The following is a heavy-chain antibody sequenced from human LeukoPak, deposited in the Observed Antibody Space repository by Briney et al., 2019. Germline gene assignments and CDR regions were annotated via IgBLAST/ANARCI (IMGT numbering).Heavy chain of an antibody. D-gene: IGHD5-12*01. Sequence: SAGSLRLSCAASGFTLSSYDMHWVRQATGKGLEWVSAIGTAGDTYYPGSLKGRFTISRENAKNYLYLLMNSLRAGDTAVYYCRRGRQGGLHFDHGGQGTLVTVPS. CDR2: IGTAGDT. CDR3: RRGRQGGLHFDH. J-gene: IGHJ4*02. CDR1: GFTLSSYD. V-gene: IGHV3-13*01.